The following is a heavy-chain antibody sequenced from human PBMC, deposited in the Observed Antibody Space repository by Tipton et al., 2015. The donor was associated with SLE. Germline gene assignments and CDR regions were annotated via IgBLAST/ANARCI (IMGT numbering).Heavy chain of an antibody. CDR1: GGSISSSSYY. D-gene: IGHD3-10*01. V-gene: IGHV4-39*07. CDR3: ARGDAGRSDY. Sequence: TLSLTCTVSGGSISSSSYYWGWIRQPPGKGLEWIGSIYYSGSTYYNPSLKSRVTISVETSKNQLSLKLSSVTAADTAVYYCARGDAGRSDYWGQGTLVTVSS. J-gene: IGHJ4*02. CDR2: IYYSGST.